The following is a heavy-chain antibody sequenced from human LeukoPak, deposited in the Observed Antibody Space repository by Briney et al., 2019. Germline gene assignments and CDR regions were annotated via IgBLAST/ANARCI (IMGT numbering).Heavy chain of an antibody. Sequence: PSETLSLTCTVSGGSISSYYWSWIRQPPGKGLEWIGYIYYSGSTNYNPSLKSRVTISVDTSKNQFSLKPSSVTAADTAVYYCARVGYYYDSSGYLTQNAFDIWGQGTMVTVSS. J-gene: IGHJ3*02. V-gene: IGHV4-59*01. CDR3: ARVGYYYDSSGYLTQNAFDI. CDR1: GGSISSYY. D-gene: IGHD3-22*01. CDR2: IYYSGST.